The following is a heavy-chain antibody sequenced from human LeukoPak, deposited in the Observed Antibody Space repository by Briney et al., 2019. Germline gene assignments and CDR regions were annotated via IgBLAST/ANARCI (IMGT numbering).Heavy chain of an antibody. D-gene: IGHD6-19*01. CDR1: GDSISSGYY. CDR2: IYHSGST. CDR3: ARNSSGWFFDY. Sequence: SETLSLTCDVSGDSISSGYYGGWIRQPPGKGLEWIGSIYHSGSTTYNPSLKSRVTISADTSKNQFSLKVRSVTAADTAVYYCARNSSGWFFDYWGQGTLVTVSS. V-gene: IGHV4-38-2*01. J-gene: IGHJ4*02.